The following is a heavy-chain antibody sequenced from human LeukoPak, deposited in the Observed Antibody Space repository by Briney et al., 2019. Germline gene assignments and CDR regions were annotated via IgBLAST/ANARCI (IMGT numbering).Heavy chain of an antibody. CDR1: GGSFSGYY. CDR2: INHSGST. D-gene: IGHD2-21*01. J-gene: IGHJ4*02. V-gene: IGHV4-34*01. Sequence: SETLSLTCAVYGGSFSGYYWSWIRQPPGKGLEWIGEINHSGSTNYNPSLKSRVTISVDTSKNQFSLKLSSVTAADTAVYYCARGGILVVMRELDYWGQGTLVTVSS. CDR3: ARGGILVVMRELDY.